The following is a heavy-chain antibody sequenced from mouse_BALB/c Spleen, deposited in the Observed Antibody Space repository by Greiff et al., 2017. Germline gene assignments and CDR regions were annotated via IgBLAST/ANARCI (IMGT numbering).Heavy chain of an antibody. D-gene: IGHD2-3*01. CDR3: ARYDGYYLYYFDY. V-gene: IGHV3-6*02. CDR1: GYSITSGYY. CDR2: ISYDGSN. J-gene: IGHJ2*01. Sequence: ESGPGLVKPSQSLSLTCSVTGYSITSGYYWNWIRQFPGNKLEWMGYISYDGSNNYNPSLKNRISITRDTSKNQFFLKLNSVTTEDTATYYCARYDGYYLYYFDYWGQGTTLTVSS.